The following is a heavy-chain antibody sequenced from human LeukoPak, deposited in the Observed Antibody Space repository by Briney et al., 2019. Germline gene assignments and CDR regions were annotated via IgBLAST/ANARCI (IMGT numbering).Heavy chain of an antibody. Sequence: PGGPLRLSCAASGFTFSTYWMNWVRQAPGKWLEWVSDITGSGSNTNYADSVKGRFTISRDNAKHTMYLQMNRLRAEDTAVYYLERDGRCVSGVCYTGFYYWGGGALVTVSS. CDR2: ITGSGSNT. J-gene: IGHJ4*02. D-gene: IGHD2-8*02. CDR1: GFTFSTYW. CDR3: ERDGRCVSGVCYTGFYY. V-gene: IGHV3-74*01.